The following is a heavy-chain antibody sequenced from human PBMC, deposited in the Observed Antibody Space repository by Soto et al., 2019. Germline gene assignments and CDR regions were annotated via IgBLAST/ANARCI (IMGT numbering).Heavy chain of an antibody. J-gene: IGHJ4*02. CDR1: GFTFSSYS. D-gene: IGHD6-6*01. CDR3: ARTGSASPVGDY. CDR2: ISSSSSYI. Sequence: EVQLVESGGGLVQPGGSLRLSCAASGFTFSSYSMNWVRQAPGKGLEWVSSISSSSSYIYYADSVKGRFTISRDNTKNSLYLQMNSLRAEDTAVYYCARTGSASPVGDYWGQGTLVTVSS. V-gene: IGHV3-21*01.